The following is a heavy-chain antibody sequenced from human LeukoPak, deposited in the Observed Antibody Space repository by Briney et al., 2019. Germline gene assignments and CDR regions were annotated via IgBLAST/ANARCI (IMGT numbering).Heavy chain of an antibody. D-gene: IGHD3-22*01. Sequence: SETLSLTCTVSGGSISSYYWSWIRQPPGKGLEWIGYIYYSGSTNYNPSLKSRVTISVDTSKNQFSLKLSSVTAADTAVYYCARTRYYYDSSGYPFDYWGQGTLVTVSS. J-gene: IGHJ4*02. V-gene: IGHV4-59*01. CDR3: ARTRYYYDSSGYPFDY. CDR1: GGSISSYY. CDR2: IYYSGST.